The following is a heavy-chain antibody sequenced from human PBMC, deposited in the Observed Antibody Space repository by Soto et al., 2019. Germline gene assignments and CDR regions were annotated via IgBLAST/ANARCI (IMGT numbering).Heavy chain of an antibody. CDR2: ISGSGGST. J-gene: IGHJ6*02. V-gene: IGHV3-23*01. Sequence: EVQLLESGGGLVQPGGSLRLSCAASGFTFSSYAMSWVRQAPGKGLEWVSAISGSGGSTYYADSVKGRFTISRDNSKNPLYLQMNRLRAEDTAVYFCAKAGHSCYHSTLDYYYGMDVWGQGTTVTVSS. D-gene: IGHD5-12*01. CDR1: GFTFSSYA. CDR3: AKAGHSCYHSTLDYYYGMDV.